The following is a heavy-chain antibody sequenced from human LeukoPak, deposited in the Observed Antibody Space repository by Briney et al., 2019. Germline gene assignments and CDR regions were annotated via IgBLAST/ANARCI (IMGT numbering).Heavy chain of an antibody. J-gene: IGHJ4*02. V-gene: IGHV3-23*01. Sequence: GGSLRLSCAASGFIFSSYAMSWVRQAPGKGLEWVSAISGSGGSTYYADSVKGRFTISRDNSKNTLYLQMNSLRAEDTAVYYCAKTWEYYYDSGLDYWGQGTLVTVSS. CDR3: AKTWEYYYDSGLDY. CDR2: ISGSGGST. CDR1: GFIFSSYA. D-gene: IGHD3-22*01.